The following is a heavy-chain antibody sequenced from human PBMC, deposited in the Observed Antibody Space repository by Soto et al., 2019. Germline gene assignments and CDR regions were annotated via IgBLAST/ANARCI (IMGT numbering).Heavy chain of an antibody. CDR1: GYTFTSYG. CDR2: ISAYNGNT. CDR3: ARDIVVVVAATSSYYYYYYGMDV. Sequence: ASVKVSCKASGYTFTSYGISWVRQAPGQGLEWMGWISAYNGNTNYAQKLQDRVTMTTDTSTSTAYVELRSLRSDDTAMYYCARDIVVVVAATSSYYYYYYGMDVWGQGTTVTVSS. J-gene: IGHJ6*02. V-gene: IGHV1-18*01. D-gene: IGHD2-15*01.